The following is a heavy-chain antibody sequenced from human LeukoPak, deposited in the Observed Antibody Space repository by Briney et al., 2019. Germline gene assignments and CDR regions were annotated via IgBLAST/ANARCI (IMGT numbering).Heavy chain of an antibody. D-gene: IGHD5-18*01. CDR1: GYTFPNYD. CDR3: AKVGLGNTAIHI. J-gene: IGHJ3*02. CDR2: MNFNSGST. V-gene: IGHV1-8*01. Sequence: ASVKVSFKASGYTFPNYDINWVREATGQGLEWMGWMNFNSGSTGYEQKFQGRVTMTRNTAISTVYMELSNLKSEDTAIYYCAKVGLGNTAIHIWGQGTMVTVSS.